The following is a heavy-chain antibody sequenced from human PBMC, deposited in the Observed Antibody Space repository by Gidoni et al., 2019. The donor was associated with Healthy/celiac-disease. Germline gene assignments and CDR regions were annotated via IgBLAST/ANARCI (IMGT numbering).Heavy chain of an antibody. CDR3: AKDRSRAVRLIDY. D-gene: IGHD1-1*01. V-gene: IGHV3-9*01. Sequence: EVQLVESGGGLVQPGRSLRLSCAASGFTFDDYAMHWVRQAPGKGLGWVSGISWNSGSIGYADSVKGRFTISRDNAKNSLYLQMNSLRAEDTALYYCAKDRSRAVRLIDYWGQGTLVTVSS. CDR1: GFTFDDYA. J-gene: IGHJ4*02. CDR2: ISWNSGSI.